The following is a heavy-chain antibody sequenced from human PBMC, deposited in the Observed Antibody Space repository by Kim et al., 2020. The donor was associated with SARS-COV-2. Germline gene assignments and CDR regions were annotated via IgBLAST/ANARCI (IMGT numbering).Heavy chain of an antibody. CDR3: GKKRDTGTWHLFDY. J-gene: IGHJ4*02. V-gene: IGHV3-23*01. D-gene: IGHD5-18*01. Sequence: ADSEKGRFTISRNKSKNTLHLQRNSMGAEETAIYYCGKKRDTGTWHLFDYWGQGTLVTVSS.